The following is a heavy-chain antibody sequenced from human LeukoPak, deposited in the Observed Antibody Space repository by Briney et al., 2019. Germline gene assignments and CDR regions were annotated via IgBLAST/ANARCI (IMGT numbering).Heavy chain of an antibody. J-gene: IGHJ1*01. V-gene: IGHV3-30*02. CDR1: GFTFSSYG. CDR3: ARGGKIALAGTRSSQYFQH. Sequence: GGSLRLSCAASGFTFSSYGMHWVRQAPGKGLEWVTFIRYDGSNKCYADSVKGRLTISRDNSKNTLYLQMNSLRPEDTAVYYCARGGKIALAGTRSSQYFQHWGQGTLVTVSS. CDR2: IRYDGSNK. D-gene: IGHD6-19*01.